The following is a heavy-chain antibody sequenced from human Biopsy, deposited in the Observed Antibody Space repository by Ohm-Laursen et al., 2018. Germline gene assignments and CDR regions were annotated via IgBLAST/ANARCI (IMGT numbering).Heavy chain of an antibody. CDR3: ATKLTGYFHH. CDR2: NILILGTG. Sequence: VKISCKAPGGTFSNYGVNWVRQAPGQGLEWLGGNILILGTGNYAQKFQDRVTVAADTSTSTATMELRSLRSDDTAVYYCATKLTGYFHHWGQGALVIVSS. CDR1: GGTFSNYG. V-gene: IGHV1-69*13. D-gene: IGHD3-9*01. J-gene: IGHJ1*01.